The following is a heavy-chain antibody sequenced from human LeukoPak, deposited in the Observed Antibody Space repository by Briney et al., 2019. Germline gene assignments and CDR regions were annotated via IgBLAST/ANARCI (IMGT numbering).Heavy chain of an antibody. J-gene: IGHJ5*02. V-gene: IGHV1-24*01. CDR2: FDPEDGET. D-gene: IGHD4-17*01. Sequence: ASVKVSCKVSGYTLTELSMHWVRQAPGKGLEWMGGFDPEDGETIYAQKFQGRVTMTEDTSTDTAYMELSSLRFEDTAVYYCATADDYGDYGWFDPWGQGTLVTVSS. CDR1: GYTLTELS. CDR3: ATADDYGDYGWFDP.